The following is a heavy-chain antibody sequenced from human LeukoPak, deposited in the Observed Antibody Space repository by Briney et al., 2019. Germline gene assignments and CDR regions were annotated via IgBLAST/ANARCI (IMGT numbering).Heavy chain of an antibody. CDR1: GYTFTSYY. D-gene: IGHD3-10*01. V-gene: IGHV1-46*01. Sequence: ASVKVSCKSSGYTFTSYYMYWVRQAPGQGLEWVALINPSGGSTNYAQKFQGRVTMTRDMSTSTVYLEVRSLRSDDTAVYYCARDSFGELFPGDYWGQGTLVTVSS. CDR3: ARDSFGELFPGDY. J-gene: IGHJ4*02. CDR2: INPSGGST.